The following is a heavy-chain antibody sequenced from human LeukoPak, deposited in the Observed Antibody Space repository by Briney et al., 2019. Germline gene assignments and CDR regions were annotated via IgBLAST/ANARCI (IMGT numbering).Heavy chain of an antibody. CDR3: ARDDHGEPFDY. CDR1: GFSFNNYG. J-gene: IGHJ4*02. CDR2: IIDTGGST. D-gene: IGHD3-10*01. V-gene: IGHV3-23*01. Sequence: PGGSLRLSCAASGFSFNNYGMSWVRQAPGKGLEWVSAIIDTGGSTFYADSVKGRFTISRDNPKNTLYLQMNSLRAEDTAVYYCARDDHGEPFDYWGQGTLVTVSS.